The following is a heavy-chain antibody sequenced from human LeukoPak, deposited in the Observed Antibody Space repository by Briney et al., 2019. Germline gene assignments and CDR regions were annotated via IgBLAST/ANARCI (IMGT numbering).Heavy chain of an antibody. CDR3: ARALGYYVSGSYSTAGSAYYYSYGMDV. V-gene: IGHV4-34*01. CDR2: INHSGST. CDR1: GGSFSGYY. J-gene: IGHJ6*02. D-gene: IGHD3-10*01. Sequence: SETLSLTCAVYGGSFSGYYWSWIRQPPGKGLEWIGEINHSGSTNYNPSLKSRVTISVDTSKNQFSLKLSSVTAADTAVYYCARALGYYVSGSYSTAGSAYYYSYGMDVWGQGTTVTVSS.